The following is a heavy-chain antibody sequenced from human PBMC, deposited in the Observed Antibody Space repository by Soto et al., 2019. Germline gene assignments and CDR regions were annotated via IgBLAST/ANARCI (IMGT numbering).Heavy chain of an antibody. J-gene: IGHJ5*02. D-gene: IGHD6-19*01. CDR2: TYYRSKWYN. Sequence: SQTLSLTCAISGDSVPSNSAAWNWIRQSPSRGLEWLGRTYYRSKWYNDYAVSVKSRITINPDTSKNQFSLQLNSVTPEDTAVYYCARGTAVAGTRAFDPWGQGTLVTVSS. CDR1: GDSVPSNSAA. V-gene: IGHV6-1*01. CDR3: ARGTAVAGTRAFDP.